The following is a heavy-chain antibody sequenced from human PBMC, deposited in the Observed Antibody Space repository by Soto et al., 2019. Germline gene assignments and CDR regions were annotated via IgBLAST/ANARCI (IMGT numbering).Heavy chain of an antibody. V-gene: IGHV4-39*01. CDR1: GGSITSGRYY. J-gene: IGHJ4*02. CDR2: AYYSGST. CDR3: ARGGWNDPFDS. D-gene: IGHD1-1*01. Sequence: QLQLQESGPGLVKPSETLSLTCTVSGGSITSGRYYWGGIRQPPGKGLEWIGRAYYSGSTYYNQSLTSRVTISVDTSKNQFSLKLSSVTAADTAVYYWARGGWNDPFDSWGQGTLVTVSS.